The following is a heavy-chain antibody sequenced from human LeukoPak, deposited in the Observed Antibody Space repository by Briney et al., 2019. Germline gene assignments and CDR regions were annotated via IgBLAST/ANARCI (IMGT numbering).Heavy chain of an antibody. CDR3: ARRGSRVDAFDI. J-gene: IGHJ3*02. Sequence: PSETLSLTCTVSGGSISSYYWSWIRQPPGKGLEWIGYIYCSGSTNYNPSLKSRVTISVDTSKNQFSLKLSSVTAADTAVYYCARRGSRVDAFDIWGQGTMVTVSS. D-gene: IGHD2-2*01. V-gene: IGHV4-59*08. CDR1: GGSISSYY. CDR2: IYCSGST.